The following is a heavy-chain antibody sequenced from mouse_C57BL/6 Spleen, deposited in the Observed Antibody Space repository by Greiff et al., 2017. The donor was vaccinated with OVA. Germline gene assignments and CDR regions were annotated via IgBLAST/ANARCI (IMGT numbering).Heavy chain of an antibody. CDR1: GYSITSGYY. Sequence: EVKLLESGPGLVKPSQSLSLTCSVTGYSITSGYYWNWIRQFPGNKLEWMGYISYDGSNNYNPSLKNRISITRDTSKNQFFLKLNSVTTEDTATYYCARYYGSREDYYAMDYWGQGTSVTVSS. CDR3: ARYYGSREDYYAMDY. D-gene: IGHD1-1*01. CDR2: ISYDGSN. V-gene: IGHV3-6*01. J-gene: IGHJ4*01.